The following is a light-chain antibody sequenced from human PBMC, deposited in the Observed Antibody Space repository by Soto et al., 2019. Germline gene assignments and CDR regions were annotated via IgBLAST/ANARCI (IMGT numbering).Light chain of an antibody. J-gene: IGKJ2*01. CDR3: LQTYSTLMYT. CDR2: AAS. CDR1: QSVSSH. Sequence: DIQMTQSPSSLSASVGDRVTITCRASQSVSSHLNWYQHRPGKAPKLLIYAASSLQSGVPSRFSGSGSGTDFALTINSLQPEDFATYYCLQTYSTLMYTFGQGTKLEIK. V-gene: IGKV1-39*01.